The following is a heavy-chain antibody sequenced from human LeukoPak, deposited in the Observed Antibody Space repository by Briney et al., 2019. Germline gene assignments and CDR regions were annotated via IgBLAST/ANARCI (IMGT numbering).Heavy chain of an antibody. J-gene: IGHJ4*02. D-gene: IGHD4-11*01. CDR2: IYYSGST. V-gene: IGHV4-39*01. CDR3: ARRRRNSNYLTTVTTIDY. CDR1: GDSISSSSYY. Sequence: SETLSLTCTVSGDSISSSSYYWGWIRQPPGKGLEWIGSIYYSGSTYYNPSLKSRVTISVDTSKNQFSLKLTSVTAADTAFYYCARRRRNSNYLTTVTTIDYWGQGALVTVSS.